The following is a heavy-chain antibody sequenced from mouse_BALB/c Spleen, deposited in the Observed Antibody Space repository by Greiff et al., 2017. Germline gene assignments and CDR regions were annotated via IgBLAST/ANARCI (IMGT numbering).Heavy chain of an antibody. D-gene: IGHD2-1*01. Sequence: QVQLKESGAELAKPGASVKMSCKASGYTFTSYWMHWVKQRPGQGLEWIGYINPSTGYTEYNQKFKDKATLTADKSSSTAYMQLSSLTSEDSAVYYCAKAGRGNYYWGQGTLVTVSA. CDR1: GYTFTSYW. CDR3: AKAGRGNYY. CDR2: INPSTGYT. V-gene: IGHV1-7*01. J-gene: IGHJ3*01.